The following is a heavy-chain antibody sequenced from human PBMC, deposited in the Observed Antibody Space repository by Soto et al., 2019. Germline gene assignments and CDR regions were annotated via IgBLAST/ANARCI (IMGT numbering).Heavy chain of an antibody. V-gene: IGHV6-1*01. CDR3: AGSARYYDSSGYYSNWFDP. CDR1: GDSVSSNSAA. J-gene: IGHJ5*02. D-gene: IGHD3-22*01. CDR2: TYYRSKWYN. Sequence: SQTLSLTCAISGDSVSSNSAAWNWIRQSPSRGLEWLGRTYYRSKWYNDYAVSVKSRITINPDTSKSQFSLQLNSVTPEDTAVYYCAGSARYYDSSGYYSNWFDPWGQGTLVTVSS.